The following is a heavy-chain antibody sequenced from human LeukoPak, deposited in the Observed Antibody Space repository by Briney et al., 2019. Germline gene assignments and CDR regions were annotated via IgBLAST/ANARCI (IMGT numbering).Heavy chain of an antibody. J-gene: IGHJ4*02. CDR1: GFTFSSFA. V-gene: IGHV3-30*04. CDR2: VAYDGSDK. CDR3: ASVLDY. Sequence: GGSLRLSCVASGFTFSSFAMQWVRQAPGKGLEWVAVVAYDGSDKYYADSVRGRFTISRDNSKNTVYLQMNNLKTEDTAIYYCASVLDYWGQGTLVTVSS.